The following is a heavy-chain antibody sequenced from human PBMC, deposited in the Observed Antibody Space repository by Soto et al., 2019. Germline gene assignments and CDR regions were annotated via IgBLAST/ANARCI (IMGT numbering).Heavy chain of an antibody. Sequence: SETLSLTCAVYGGSFSGYYWSWIRQPPGKGLEWIGEINHSGSTNYNPSLKSRVTISVDTSKNQFSLKLSSVTAADTAVYYCARGDILTGYRDYWGQGTLVTVSS. CDR1: GGSFSGYY. CDR3: ARGDILTGYRDY. J-gene: IGHJ4*02. D-gene: IGHD3-9*01. CDR2: INHSGST. V-gene: IGHV4-34*01.